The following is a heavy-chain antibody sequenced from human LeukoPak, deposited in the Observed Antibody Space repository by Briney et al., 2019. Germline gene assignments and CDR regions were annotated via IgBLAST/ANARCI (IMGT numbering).Heavy chain of an antibody. Sequence: GGSLRLSCAASGFTFSSYSMNWVRQAPGKGLEWVSSISSSSSYIYYADSVKGRFTISRDNAKNSLYLQMNSLRAEDTAVYYCARPFSRYSSGWYHPPHYYYSYYMDVWGKGTTVTISS. CDR1: GFTFSSYS. CDR3: ARPFSRYSSGWYHPPHYYYSYYMDV. J-gene: IGHJ6*03. V-gene: IGHV3-21*01. CDR2: ISSSSSYI. D-gene: IGHD6-19*01.